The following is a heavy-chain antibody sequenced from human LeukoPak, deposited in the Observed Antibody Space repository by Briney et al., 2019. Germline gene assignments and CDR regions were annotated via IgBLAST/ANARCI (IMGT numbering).Heavy chain of an antibody. CDR1: ESTTASHN. D-gene: IGHD4-23*01. V-gene: IGHV3-21*01. J-gene: IGHJ4*02. CDR2: ISSSSSYI. Sequence: GGSPRLSRAASESTTASHNINWVTQAPGKRLEWVSSISSSSSYIYYADSVKGRFTISRDNAKNSLYLQMNSLRAEDTAVYYCARDYGGDYWGQGTLVTVSS. CDR3: ARDYGGDY.